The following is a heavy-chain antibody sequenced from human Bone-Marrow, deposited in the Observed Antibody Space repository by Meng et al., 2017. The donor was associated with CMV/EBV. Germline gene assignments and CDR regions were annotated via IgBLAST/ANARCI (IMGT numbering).Heavy chain of an antibody. V-gene: IGHV1-69*04. CDR1: GGTFSNYP. CDR2: IIPILGIA. D-gene: IGHD1-26*01. Sequence: SVKVSCKASGGTFSNYPINWVRQAPGQGLEWMGRIIPILGIANYAQKFQGRVTITADKSTSTAYMELSRLRSDDTAVYYCAREAVGASDYWGQGTLVTVSS. J-gene: IGHJ4*02. CDR3: AREAVGASDY.